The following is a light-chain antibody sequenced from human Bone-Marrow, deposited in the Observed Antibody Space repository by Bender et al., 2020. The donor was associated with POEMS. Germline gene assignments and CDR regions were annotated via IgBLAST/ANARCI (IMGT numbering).Light chain of an antibody. J-gene: IGLJ2*01. CDR1: NSDVGAYNY. Sequence: QSALTQPRSVSGSPRQSVTISCTGTNSDVGAYNYVYWYQQHPGKAPKLIIYDVTNRPSGVPDRFSGSKSGNTASLTISGLQAEDEADYYCCSYAGGSVVFGGGTKVTVL. CDR3: CSYAGGSVV. V-gene: IGLV2-11*01. CDR2: DVT.